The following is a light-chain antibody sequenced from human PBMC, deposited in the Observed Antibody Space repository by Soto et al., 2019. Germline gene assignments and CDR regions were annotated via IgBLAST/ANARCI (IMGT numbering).Light chain of an antibody. CDR1: QSVSSY. Sequence: EIVLTQSPATLSLSPGERATLSCRASQSVSSYLAWYQQQPGQAPRLLIYDASTRATGIPARFSGSGSGTDFSLIIISREPEDFVIYYCHQRSNWPPVTFGGGTKVEIK. V-gene: IGKV3-11*01. J-gene: IGKJ4*01. CDR3: HQRSNWPPVT. CDR2: DAS.